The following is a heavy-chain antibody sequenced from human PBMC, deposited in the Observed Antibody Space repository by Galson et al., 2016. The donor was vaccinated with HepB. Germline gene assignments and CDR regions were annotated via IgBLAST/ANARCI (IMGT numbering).Heavy chain of an antibody. CDR2: IKQDGTEK. CDR3: TSWSNYNVGGY. V-gene: IGHV3-7*05. CDR1: GFIFSTYW. J-gene: IGHJ4*02. Sequence: SLRLSCAASGFIFSTYWMSWVRQAPGKGLEWVAIIKQDGTEKYYVDSVKGRLTVSRDNAKKSLFLQMNSLRAEDTAVYYCTSWSNYNVGGYWGQGALVSVSS. D-gene: IGHD3-10*01.